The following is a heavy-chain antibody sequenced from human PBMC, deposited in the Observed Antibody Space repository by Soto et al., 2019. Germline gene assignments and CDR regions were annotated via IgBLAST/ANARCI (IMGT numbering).Heavy chain of an antibody. D-gene: IGHD3-10*01. CDR2: IYYSGST. CDR1: GGSISSSSYY. CDR3: ARQGGENYYYYGMDV. Sequence: SETLSLTCTVSGGSISSSSYYWGWIRQPPGKGLEWIGSIYYSGSTYYNPSLKSRVTISVDTSKNQFSLKLSSVTAADTAVYYCARQGGENYYYYGMDVWGQGTTVTVSS. J-gene: IGHJ6*02. V-gene: IGHV4-39*01.